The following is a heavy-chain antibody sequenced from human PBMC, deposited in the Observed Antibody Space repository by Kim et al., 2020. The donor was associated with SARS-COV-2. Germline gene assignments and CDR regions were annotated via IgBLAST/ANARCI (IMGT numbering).Heavy chain of an antibody. Sequence: QGRVTITADESTSTAYMELSSLRSEDTAVYYCARDIVERRYYDSIGAFDIWGQGTMVTVSS. D-gene: IGHD3-22*01. J-gene: IGHJ3*02. CDR3: ARDIVERRYYDSIGAFDI. V-gene: IGHV1-69*01.